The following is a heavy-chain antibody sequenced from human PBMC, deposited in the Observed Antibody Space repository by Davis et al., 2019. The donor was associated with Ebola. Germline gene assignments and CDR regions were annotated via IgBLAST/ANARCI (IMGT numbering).Heavy chain of an antibody. V-gene: IGHV1-2*06. CDR1: GFPLITYG. Sequence: ASVKVSCKTSGFPLITYGISWVRQAPGQGLEWMGRINPNSGGTNYAQKFQGRVTMTRDTSISTAYMELSRLRSDDTAVYYCASPNARSDCSGGSCYSADNWFDPWGQGTLVTVSS. CDR3: ASPNARSDCSGGSCYSADNWFDP. CDR2: INPNSGGT. J-gene: IGHJ5*02. D-gene: IGHD2-15*01.